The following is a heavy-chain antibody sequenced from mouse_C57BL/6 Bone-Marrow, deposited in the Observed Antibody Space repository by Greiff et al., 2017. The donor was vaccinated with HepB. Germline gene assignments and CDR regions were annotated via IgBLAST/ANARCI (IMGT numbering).Heavy chain of an antibody. CDR1: GYTFTSYW. Sequence: QVQLQQPGAELVKPGASVKLSCKASGYTFTSYWMQWVKQRPGQGLEWIGEIDPSDSYTNYNQKFKGKATLTVDTSSSTAYMQLISLTSEDSAVYYCARDYYGSSGDWYFDVWGTGTTVTVSS. CDR3: ARDYYGSSGDWYFDV. J-gene: IGHJ1*03. D-gene: IGHD1-1*01. V-gene: IGHV1-50*01. CDR2: IDPSDSYT.